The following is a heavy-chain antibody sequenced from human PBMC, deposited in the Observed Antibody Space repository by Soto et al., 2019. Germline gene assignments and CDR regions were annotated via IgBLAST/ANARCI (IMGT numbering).Heavy chain of an antibody. Sequence: SETLSLTCTVSGGSISSGGYYWSWIRQHPGKGLEWIGYIYYSGSTYYNPSLKSRVTISVDTSKNQFSLKLSSVTAADTAVYYCARSQDGYSSGWYIDWGQGTLVTVSS. V-gene: IGHV4-31*03. J-gene: IGHJ4*02. CDR1: GGSISSGGYY. D-gene: IGHD6-19*01. CDR3: ARSQDGYSSGWYID. CDR2: IYYSGST.